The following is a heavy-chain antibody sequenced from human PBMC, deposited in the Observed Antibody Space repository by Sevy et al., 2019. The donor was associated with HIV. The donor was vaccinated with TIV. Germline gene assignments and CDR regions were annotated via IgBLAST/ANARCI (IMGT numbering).Heavy chain of an antibody. CDR1: GYTFSNYG. D-gene: IGHD3-22*01. J-gene: IGHJ4*02. CDR3: VRDESFSLIVVDPDY. V-gene: IGHV1-18*01. Sequence: ASVKVSCQASGYTFSNYGVTWVRQAPGQGLEWMAWISGYNGNTKYAQKFQDRVIMTTDTATSTAYMELRSLRSDDTAVPCCVRDESFSLIVVDPDYWGQGTLVTVSS. CDR2: ISGYNGNT.